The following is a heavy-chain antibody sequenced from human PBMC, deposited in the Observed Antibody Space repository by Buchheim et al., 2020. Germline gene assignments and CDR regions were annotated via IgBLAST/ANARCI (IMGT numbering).Heavy chain of an antibody. CDR3: ARGTRDYYGMDV. Sequence: EVQLVESGGGLVQPGGSLRLSCAASGFTFSSYWMTWVRQAPGKGLEGVANIKEVGSEGYYVDSVKGRFTISLDTAMNSLFMQMSSLRAEDTAVYYWARGTRDYYGMDVWGQGTT. V-gene: IGHV3-7*01. CDR2: IKEVGSEG. CDR1: GFTFSSYW. J-gene: IGHJ6*02.